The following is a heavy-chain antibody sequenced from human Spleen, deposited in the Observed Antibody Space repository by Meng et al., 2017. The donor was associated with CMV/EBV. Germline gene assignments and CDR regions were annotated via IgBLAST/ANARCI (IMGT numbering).Heavy chain of an antibody. J-gene: IGHJ4*02. D-gene: IGHD6-6*01. Sequence: GESLKISCAASGFTFSSYAMSWVRQAPGKGLEWVANIKQDGSEKYYVDSVKGRFTISRDNAKNSLYLQMNSLRAEDTAVYYCARVFIAAFDYWGQGTLVTVSS. CDR3: ARVFIAAFDY. V-gene: IGHV3-7*01. CDR2: IKQDGSEK. CDR1: GFTFSSYA.